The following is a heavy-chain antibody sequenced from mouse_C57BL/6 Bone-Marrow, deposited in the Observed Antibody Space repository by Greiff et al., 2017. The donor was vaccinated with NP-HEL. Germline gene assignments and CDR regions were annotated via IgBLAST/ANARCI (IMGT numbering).Heavy chain of an antibody. CDR2: ISSGGDYI. D-gene: IGHD1-1*01. CDR1: GFTFSSYA. J-gene: IGHJ4*01. CDR3: TRGYYYGSSALWAMDY. V-gene: IGHV5-9-1*02. Sequence: EVQLVESGEGLVKPGGSLKLSCAASGFTFSSYAMSWVRQTPEKRLEWVAYISSGGDYIYYADTVKGRFTISRDNARNTLYLQMSSLKSEDTAMYYCTRGYYYGSSALWAMDYWGQGTSVTVSS.